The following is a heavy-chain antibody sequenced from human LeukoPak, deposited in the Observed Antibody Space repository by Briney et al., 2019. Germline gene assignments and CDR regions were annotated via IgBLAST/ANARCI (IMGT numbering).Heavy chain of an antibody. J-gene: IGHJ4*02. D-gene: IGHD3-16*01. Sequence: PGGSLRLSCAASGFTFSSYGMHWVRQAPGKGLEWVANIKQDGSEKNYVDSVKGRFSISRDNTRNSLYLQMNSLRADDTAVYYCAREDFNNAWGSYLNFWGQGILVTVSS. CDR3: AREDFNNAWGSYLNF. V-gene: IGHV3-7*01. CDR1: GFTFSSYG. CDR2: IKQDGSEK.